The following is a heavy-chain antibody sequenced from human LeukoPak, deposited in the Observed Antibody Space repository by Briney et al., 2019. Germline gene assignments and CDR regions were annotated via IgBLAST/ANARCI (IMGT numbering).Heavy chain of an antibody. J-gene: IGHJ4*02. CDR2: IYYSGST. D-gene: IGHD2-2*01. Sequence: SETLSLTCTVSGGSISSSSYYWGWIRQPPGKGLEWIGSIYYSGSTYYNPSLKTRVTISLDTSKNQFSLKPSSVTAADTAVYYCATQLGYCSSTTCQDFDYWGQGTLVTVSS. CDR3: ATQLGYCSSTTCQDFDY. V-gene: IGHV4-39*01. CDR1: GGSISSSSYY.